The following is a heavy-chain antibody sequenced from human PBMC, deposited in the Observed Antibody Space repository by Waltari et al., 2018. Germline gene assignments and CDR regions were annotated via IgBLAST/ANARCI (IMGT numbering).Heavy chain of an antibody. CDR3: ATYIGASIGTAAFDV. V-gene: IGHV4-39*02. Sequence: QLQLQESGPGLGKPSETLSLTCIVSGGSITSNRHYWAWIRQPPGQGLEWIGTMSYNGATYSSPSPKSRVTVSRDTSKNHRSLKLGSVTAADTAVYYCATYIGASIGTAAFDVWGQGTMVTVSS. D-gene: IGHD5-12*01. CDR2: MSYNGAT. CDR1: GGSITSNRHY. J-gene: IGHJ3*01.